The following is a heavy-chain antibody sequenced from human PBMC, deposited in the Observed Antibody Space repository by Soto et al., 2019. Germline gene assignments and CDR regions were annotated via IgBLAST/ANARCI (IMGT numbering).Heavy chain of an antibody. V-gene: IGHV3-7*01. CDR3: ARDRNYHLSGYYDAFDV. Sequence: EVQLVESGGGLVQPGGSLRLSCARSGFNFKDYWMTWVRQAPGKGLAWLANIGEDGGISNYVDSVKGRFTISRDNVKNSLDLQINSLRAEDTAVYYCARDRNYHLSGYYDAFDVWGQGTVVTVSS. CDR2: IGEDGGIS. CDR1: GFNFKDYW. D-gene: IGHD3-9*01. J-gene: IGHJ3*01.